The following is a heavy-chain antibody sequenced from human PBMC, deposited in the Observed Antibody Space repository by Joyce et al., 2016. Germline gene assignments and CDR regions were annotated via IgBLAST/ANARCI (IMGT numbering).Heavy chain of an antibody. J-gene: IGHJ6*03. CDR3: ARNYGDFGDYYYYYMDV. D-gene: IGHD4-17*01. CDR1: GGSISSSNW. V-gene: IGHV4-4*02. CDR2: VNHSGST. Sequence: QVHLQESGPGLVKPSGTLSLTCDVSGGSISSSNWWRWVRQPPGKGLEGIGEVNHSGSTNYNPSLKSRLTISVDNSKNQFSLKLNAVTAADTAVYYCARNYGDFGDYYYYYMDVWGKGTTVTVSS.